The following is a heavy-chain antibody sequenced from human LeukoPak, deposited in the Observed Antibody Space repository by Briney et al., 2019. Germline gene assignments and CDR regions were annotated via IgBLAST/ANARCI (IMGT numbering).Heavy chain of an antibody. CDR2: INAGNGYT. CDR1: GYTFTSYA. V-gene: IGHV1-3*03. D-gene: IGHD2-2*02. Sequence: ASVKVSCKASGYTFTSYAMHWVRQAPGQRLEWMGWINAGNGYTKYSQEFQGRVTITRDTSASTVYMELSSLRSEDTAVYHCARVAAEVVGLPGVIGFGWLRRDYYYMDVWGKGTTVTVSS. J-gene: IGHJ6*03. CDR3: ARVAAEVVGLPGVIGFGWLRRDYYYMDV.